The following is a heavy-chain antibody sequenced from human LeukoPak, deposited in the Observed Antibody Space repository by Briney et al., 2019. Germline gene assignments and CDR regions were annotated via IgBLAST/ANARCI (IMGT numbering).Heavy chain of an antibody. D-gene: IGHD3-16*01. CDR2: ISAYNGNT. CDR1: GYTFTSYG. V-gene: IGHV1-18*01. Sequence: AAVKVSCKASGYTFTSYGISWVRQAPGQGLEWMGWISAYNGNTNYAQKLQGRVTMTTDTSTSTAYMELRSLRSDDTAVYYCARAPHSVWPTFGDYWGQGTLVTVSS. J-gene: IGHJ4*02. CDR3: ARAPHSVWPTFGDY.